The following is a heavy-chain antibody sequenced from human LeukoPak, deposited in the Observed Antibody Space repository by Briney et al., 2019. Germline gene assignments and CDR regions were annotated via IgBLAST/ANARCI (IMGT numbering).Heavy chain of an antibody. J-gene: IGHJ4*02. V-gene: IGHV1-2*02. CDR3: AKKYGDIVVVPAASLGEPIDY. CDR1: GYTFTGYY. D-gene: IGHD2-2*01. CDR2: INPNSGGT. Sequence: EASVKVSCKASGYTFTGYYMHWVRQAPGQGLEWMGWINPNSGGTNYAQKFQGRVTMTRDTSISTAYMELSRLRSDDTAVYYCAKKYGDIVVVPAASLGEPIDYWGQGTLVTVSS.